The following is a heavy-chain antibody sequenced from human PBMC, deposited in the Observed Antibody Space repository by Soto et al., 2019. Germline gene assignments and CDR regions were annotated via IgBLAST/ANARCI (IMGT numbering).Heavy chain of an antibody. CDR1: GFSFDTYA. J-gene: IGHJ4*02. CDR2: IGSNGFAI. Sequence: RGGSLRLSCAASGFSFDTYAMSWVRQAPGKGLEWVSSIGSNGFAIYYANSVKGRFTISRDNSKNTLYLQMDSLRAEDMAVYYCAARYCSGRCLHFDYWGQGTPVTVPS. V-gene: IGHV3-64*01. D-gene: IGHD2-15*01. CDR3: AARYCSGRCLHFDY.